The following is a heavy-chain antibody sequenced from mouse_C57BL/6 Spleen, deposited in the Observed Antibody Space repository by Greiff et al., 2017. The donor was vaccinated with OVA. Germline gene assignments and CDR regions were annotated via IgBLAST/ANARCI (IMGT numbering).Heavy chain of an antibody. Sequence: VQLQQPGAELVRPGTSVKLSCKASGYTFTSYWMHWVKQRPGQGLEWIGVIDPSDSYTNYNQKFKGKATLTVDTSSSTAYMQHSRLTSEDSAVYYCARSSMVTYAMDYWGQGTSVTVSS. CDR1: GYTFTSYW. V-gene: IGHV1-59*01. J-gene: IGHJ4*01. CDR3: ARSSMVTYAMDY. D-gene: IGHD2-2*01. CDR2: IDPSDSYT.